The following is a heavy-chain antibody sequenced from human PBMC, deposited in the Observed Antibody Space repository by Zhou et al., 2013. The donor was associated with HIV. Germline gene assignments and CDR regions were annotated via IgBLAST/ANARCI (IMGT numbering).Heavy chain of an antibody. CDR1: GYAFDRYD. J-gene: IGHJ4*02. CDR2: ISGYNGNT. V-gene: IGHV1-18*01. CDR3: ARNSVGSFDN. D-gene: IGHD2-21*01. Sequence: QAQLVQSGDEVKKPGASVKVSCKASGYAFDRYDISWVRQAPGQGLEWMGWISGYNGNTHYSEKLQGRVTMTTDTSTSTVYMEVRSLRSDDTAVYYCARNSVGSFDNWGQGTLVTVSS.